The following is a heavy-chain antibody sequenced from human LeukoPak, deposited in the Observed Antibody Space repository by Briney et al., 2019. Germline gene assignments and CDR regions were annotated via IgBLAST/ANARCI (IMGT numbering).Heavy chain of an antibody. CDR3: ARGVVDTAMVFDY. J-gene: IGHJ4*02. V-gene: IGHV4-59*01. D-gene: IGHD5-18*01. Sequence: SETLSLTCTVSGGSISSYYWNWVRQPPGKGLEWIGYIYYSGSTNYNPSLKSRVTISVDTSKNQFSLKLSSVTAADTAVYYCARGVVDTAMVFDYWGQGTLVTVSS. CDR1: GGSISSYY. CDR2: IYYSGST.